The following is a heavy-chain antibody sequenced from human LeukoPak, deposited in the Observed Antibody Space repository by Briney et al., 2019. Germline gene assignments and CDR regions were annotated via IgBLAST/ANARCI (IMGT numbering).Heavy chain of an antibody. CDR1: GFTFSSYS. Sequence: GGSLRLSCAASGFTFSSYSMNWVRQAPGKGLEWVSSISSSSSYIYYADSVKGRFTISRDNAKNSLYLQMNSLRAEDTAVYYCARDYPVAGKDSSAFDIWGQGTMVTVSS. D-gene: IGHD6-19*01. CDR3: ARDYPVAGKDSSAFDI. J-gene: IGHJ3*02. CDR2: ISSSSSYI. V-gene: IGHV3-21*01.